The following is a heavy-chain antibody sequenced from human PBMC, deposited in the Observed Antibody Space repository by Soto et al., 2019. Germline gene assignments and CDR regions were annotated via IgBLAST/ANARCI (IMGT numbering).Heavy chain of an antibody. J-gene: IGHJ3*02. D-gene: IGHD3-22*01. CDR2: MNPNSGNT. CDR1: GYTFTSYD. V-gene: IGHV1-8*01. Sequence: ASVKVSCKASGYTFTSYDINWVRQATGQGLEWMGWMNPNSGNTGYAQKFQGRVTMTRNTSISTAYMELSSLRSEDTAVYYCAIDKREHYYDRSGYSADGFDIWGQGTMATVSS. CDR3: AIDKREHYYDRSGYSADGFDI.